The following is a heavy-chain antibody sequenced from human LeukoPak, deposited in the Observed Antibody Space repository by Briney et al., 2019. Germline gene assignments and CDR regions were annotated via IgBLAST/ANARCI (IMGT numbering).Heavy chain of an antibody. CDR2: ISGYNGNT. V-gene: IGHV1-18*01. Sequence: ASVKVSCTASGYTFTSYGKGWVRQAPGQGLEWMGWISGYNGNTNYAQKLQDRVTMTTDTSTSTAYMELRSLRSDDTAVYYCARAWNGCSDYWGEGALVTVSS. CDR3: ARAWNGCSDY. CDR1: GYTFTSYG. J-gene: IGHJ4*02. D-gene: IGHD4/OR15-4a*01.